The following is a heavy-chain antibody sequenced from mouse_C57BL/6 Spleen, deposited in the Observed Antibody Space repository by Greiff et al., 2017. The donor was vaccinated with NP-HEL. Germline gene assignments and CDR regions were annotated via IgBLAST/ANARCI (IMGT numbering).Heavy chain of an antibody. J-gene: IGHJ2*01. Sequence: EVNVVESGGGLVKPGGSLKLSCAASGFTFSSYAMSWVRQTPEKRLEWVATISDGGSYTYYPDNVKGRFTISRDNAKNNLYLQMSHLKSEDTAMYYCARATAQATHFDYWGQGTTLTVSS. D-gene: IGHD3-2*02. CDR3: ARATAQATHFDY. CDR2: ISDGGSYT. V-gene: IGHV5-4*03. CDR1: GFTFSSYA.